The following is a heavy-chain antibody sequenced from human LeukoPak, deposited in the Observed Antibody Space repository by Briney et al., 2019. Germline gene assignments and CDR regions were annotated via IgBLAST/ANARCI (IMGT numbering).Heavy chain of an antibody. CDR3: ARVTYIAAAGTWWYFDY. D-gene: IGHD6-13*01. CDR2: ISAYNGNT. CDR1: GYTFTSYG. Sequence: ASVKVSXKASGYTFTSYGISWVRQAPGQGLEWMGWISAYNGNTNYAQKLQGRVTMTTDTSTSTAYMELRSLRSDDTAVYYCARVTYIAAAGTWWYFDYWGQGTLVTVSS. V-gene: IGHV1-18*01. J-gene: IGHJ4*02.